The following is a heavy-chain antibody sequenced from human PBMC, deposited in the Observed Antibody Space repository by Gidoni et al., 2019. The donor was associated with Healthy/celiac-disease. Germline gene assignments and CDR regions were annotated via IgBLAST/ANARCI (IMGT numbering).Heavy chain of an antibody. D-gene: IGHD3-16*01. CDR3: ARDLGGGYFDY. Sequence: EVQLVESGGGLVQHGGSRRRSCAASGFTFSSYDMHWVRQATGKGLEWVSAIGTAGYPYYPGSVKGRFTISSETAKTSLYLRMTSLGAGDTAVYYCARDLGGGYFDYWGQGTLVTVSS. V-gene: IGHV3-13*05. CDR1: GFTFSSYD. J-gene: IGHJ4*02. CDR2: IGTAGYP.